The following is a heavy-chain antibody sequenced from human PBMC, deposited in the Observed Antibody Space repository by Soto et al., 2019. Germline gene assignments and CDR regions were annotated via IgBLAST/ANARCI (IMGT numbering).Heavy chain of an antibody. D-gene: IGHD2-21*01. CDR2: IYHAGSP. CDR1: GGSVLSSSW. V-gene: IGHV4-4*02. CDR3: ARGSSFRGDFDI. J-gene: IGHJ3*02. Sequence: SATLSLTCGVSGGSVLSSSWWTWLRQSPGKGLEWIGEIYHAGSPNYNPPFQSRVTILLDKSKNNFSLRLTSVTAADAATYYCARGSSFRGDFDIWGQGTTVTVSS.